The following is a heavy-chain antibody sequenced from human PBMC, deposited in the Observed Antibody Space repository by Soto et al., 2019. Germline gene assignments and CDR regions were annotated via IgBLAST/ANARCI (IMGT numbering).Heavy chain of an antibody. CDR1: GFTFSSYW. CDR2: INSDGSST. CDR3: ARDRGYDAFDI. V-gene: IGHV3-74*01. Sequence: GGSLRLSCAASGFTFSSYWMHWVRQAPGKGLVWVSRINSDGSSTSYADSVKGRFTISRDNAKNTLYLQMNSLRAEDTAVDYCARDRGYDAFDIWGQGTMVTVSS. D-gene: IGHD3-10*01. J-gene: IGHJ3*02.